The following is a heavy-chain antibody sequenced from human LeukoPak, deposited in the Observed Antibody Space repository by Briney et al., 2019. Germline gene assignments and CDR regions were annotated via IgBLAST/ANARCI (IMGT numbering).Heavy chain of an antibody. J-gene: IGHJ4*02. V-gene: IGHV5-51*01. Sequence: GESLKISWKGFGYSFTSYLVAWVRQMPGKGLELMGIIYPGDSDTRYSPSFQGQVTMSADKSISTAYLQWSSLKASDTAIYYCARRTCSSTNCGIDYWGQGTLVTVSS. CDR2: IYPGDSDT. CDR1: GYSFTSYL. D-gene: IGHD2-2*01. CDR3: ARRTCSSTNCGIDY.